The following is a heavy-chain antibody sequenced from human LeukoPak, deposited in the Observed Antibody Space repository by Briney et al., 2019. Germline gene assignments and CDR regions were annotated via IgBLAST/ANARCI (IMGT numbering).Heavy chain of an antibody. J-gene: IGHJ4*02. Sequence: QPGGSLRLSCAASGFTVSTYWMNWVRHAPGKGLVWVSRINSDGSSISYADSVKGRFTISRDNAKNTLYLQMNTLRAEDTAIYYCARGSGYGVFDYWGQGTLVTVSS. CDR1: GFTVSTYW. CDR3: ARGSGYGVFDY. CDR2: INSDGSSI. V-gene: IGHV3-74*01. D-gene: IGHD6-25*01.